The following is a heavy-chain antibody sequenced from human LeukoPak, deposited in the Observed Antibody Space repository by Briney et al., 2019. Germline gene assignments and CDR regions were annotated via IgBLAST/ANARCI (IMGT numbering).Heavy chain of an antibody. Sequence: SETLSLTCAVSGYSVSSGYFWGWIRQPPGKRLEWIGGIHVIGTTYYNPSLKSRVTISLDTSKNQFSLKLSSVTAADTAVYFCARVFHSGGLLRVFDYWGQGTLVTVSS. D-gene: IGHD2-15*01. V-gene: IGHV4-38-2*01. J-gene: IGHJ4*02. CDR2: IHVIGTT. CDR3: ARVFHSGGLLRVFDY. CDR1: GYSVSSGYF.